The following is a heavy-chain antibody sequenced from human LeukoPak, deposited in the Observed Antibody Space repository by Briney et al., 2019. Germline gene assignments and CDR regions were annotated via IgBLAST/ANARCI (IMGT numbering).Heavy chain of an antibody. D-gene: IGHD2-2*01. CDR1: GFTFSSYA. CDR2: ISGSGGST. CDR3: AKEGALGYCSSTSCEDAFDI. V-gene: IGHV3-23*01. Sequence: GGSLRLSCAASGFTFSSYAMSWVRQAPGKGLEWVSAISGSGGSTYYADSVKGRFTISRDNSKNTLYLQMNSLRAEDTAVYYRAKEGALGYCSSTSCEDAFDIWGQGTMVTVSS. J-gene: IGHJ3*02.